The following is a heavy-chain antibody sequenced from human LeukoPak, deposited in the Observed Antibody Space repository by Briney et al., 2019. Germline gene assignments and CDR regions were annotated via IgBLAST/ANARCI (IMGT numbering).Heavy chain of an antibody. V-gene: IGHV3-23*01. Sequence: GGSLRLSCAASGFTFSNYAMSWVRQAPGKGLEWVSAISGSGGSTYYADSVKGRFTISRDNSKNTLYLQMNSLRAEDTAVYYCANDPTYYDILTGYYRAEFDYWGQGTLVTVSS. CDR2: ISGSGGST. D-gene: IGHD3-9*01. J-gene: IGHJ4*02. CDR3: ANDPTYYDILTGYYRAEFDY. CDR1: GFTFSNYA.